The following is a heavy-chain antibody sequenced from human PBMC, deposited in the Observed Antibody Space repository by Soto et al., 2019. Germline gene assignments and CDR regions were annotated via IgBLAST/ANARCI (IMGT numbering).Heavy chain of an antibody. D-gene: IGHD2-2*01. CDR1: GYTFTSYG. J-gene: IGHJ5*02. CDR2: ISAYNGNT. V-gene: IGHV1-18*04. CDR3: ERAKYQLLFGFDP. Sequence: SVKVSCKASGYTFTSYGISWVRQAPGQGLEWMGWISAYNGNTNYAQKLQARVTMTTHTSTITAYMELSRLRSDDTAVYYCERAKYQLLFGFDPWGQGTMVTVSA.